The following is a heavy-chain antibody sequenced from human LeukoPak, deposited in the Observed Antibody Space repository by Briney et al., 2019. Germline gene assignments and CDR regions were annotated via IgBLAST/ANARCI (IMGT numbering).Heavy chain of an antibody. J-gene: IGHJ4*02. V-gene: IGHV1-18*01. Sequence: ASVKVSCKASGYTFTNYGISWVRQAPGQGLEWMGWISAYNGNTNYAQKFQGRVTMTRDTSISTAYMELSRLRSDDTAVYYCARDLGGYSGYDWGYWGQGTLVTVSS. CDR1: GYTFTNYG. D-gene: IGHD5-12*01. CDR3: ARDLGGYSGYDWGY. CDR2: ISAYNGNT.